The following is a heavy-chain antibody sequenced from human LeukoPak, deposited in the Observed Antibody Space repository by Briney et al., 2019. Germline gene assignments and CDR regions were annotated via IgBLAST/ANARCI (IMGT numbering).Heavy chain of an antibody. Sequence: GGSLRLSCAASGFTFDDYALHWFRQAPGKGLEGVSLISGDGGSTYYADSVKGRFTISRDNSKNSLYLQMNSLRTEDTALYYCAKDMWQQLVPDYWGQGTLVTVSS. CDR1: GFTFDDYA. CDR3: AKDMWQQLVPDY. V-gene: IGHV3-43*02. D-gene: IGHD6-13*01. CDR2: ISGDGGST. J-gene: IGHJ4*02.